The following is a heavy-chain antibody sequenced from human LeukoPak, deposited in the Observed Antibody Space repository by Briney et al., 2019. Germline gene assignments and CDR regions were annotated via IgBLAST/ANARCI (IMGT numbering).Heavy chain of an antibody. D-gene: IGHD3-10*01. J-gene: IGHJ4*02. V-gene: IGHV1-8*01. CDR1: GYTFTSYD. CDR2: MNPNSGIT. Sequence: GASVKVSCKASGYTFTSYDINWVRQATGQGLEWMGWMNPNSGITGYAQKFQGRVTMTRNTSISTAHMELSSLRSEDAAVYYCARGRYLWFGESLYYFDYWGQGTLVTVSS. CDR3: ARGRYLWFGESLYYFDY.